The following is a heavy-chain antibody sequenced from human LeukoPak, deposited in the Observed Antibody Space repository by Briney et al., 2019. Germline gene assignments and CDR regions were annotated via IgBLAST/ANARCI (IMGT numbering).Heavy chain of an antibody. D-gene: IGHD4-17*01. CDR2: INHSGST. CDR1: GGSFSGYY. J-gene: IGHJ4*02. Sequence: SETLSLTCAVYGGSFSGYYWSWIRQPPGKGLEWIGEINHSGSTNYNPSLKSRVTISVDTTKNQFSLKLSSVTAADTTVYYCWSSTVTTPYYFDYWGQGTLVTVSS. V-gene: IGHV4-34*01. CDR3: WSSTVTTPYYFDY.